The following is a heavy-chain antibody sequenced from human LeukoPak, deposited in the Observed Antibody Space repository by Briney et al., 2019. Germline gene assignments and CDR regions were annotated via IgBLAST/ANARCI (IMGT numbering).Heavy chain of an antibody. CDR1: GGTLSSYA. D-gene: IGHD6-13*01. Sequence: SVKVSCKSSGGTLSSYAMIWVRQAPGQGLEWMGGIIPIFGTPNYAQKFQGRVTITADESTSTAYMELSSLRSEDTAVYYCARGGSSSWSPPFDYWGQGTLVIVSS. CDR2: IIPIFGTP. J-gene: IGHJ4*02. CDR3: ARGGSSSWSPPFDY. V-gene: IGHV1-69*13.